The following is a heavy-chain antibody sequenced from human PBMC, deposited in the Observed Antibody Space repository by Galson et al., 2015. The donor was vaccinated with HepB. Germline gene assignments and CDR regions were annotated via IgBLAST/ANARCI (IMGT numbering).Heavy chain of an antibody. CDR2: IIPILGIA. D-gene: IGHD4-17*01. Sequence: SVKVSCKASGGTFSSYAISWVRRAPGQGLEWMGRIIPILGIANYAQKFQGRVTITADKSTSTAYMELSSLRSEDTAVYYCARGWGTVTTTWYFDLWGRGTLVTVSS. V-gene: IGHV1-69*04. CDR1: GGTFSSYA. J-gene: IGHJ2*01. CDR3: ARGWGTVTTTWYFDL.